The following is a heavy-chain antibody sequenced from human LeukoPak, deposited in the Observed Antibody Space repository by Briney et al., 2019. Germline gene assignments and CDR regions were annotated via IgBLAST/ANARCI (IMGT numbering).Heavy chain of an antibody. CDR3: AREYLEGYYFDY. D-gene: IGHD2-2*02. J-gene: IGHJ4*02. CDR1: GFTFSSYS. V-gene: IGHV3-21*01. Sequence: GGSLRLSCAASGFTFSSYSMNWVRQAPGKGLEWVSSISSSSSYIYYADSVKGRFTISRDNAKNSLYLQMNSLGAEDTAVYYCAREYLEGYYFDYWGQGTLVTVSS. CDR2: ISSSSSYI.